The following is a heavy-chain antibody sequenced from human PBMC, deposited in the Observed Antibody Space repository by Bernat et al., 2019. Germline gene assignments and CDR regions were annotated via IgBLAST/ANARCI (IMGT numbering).Heavy chain of an antibody. D-gene: IGHD6-13*01. CDR2: INHSGST. J-gene: IGHJ4*03. CDR3: AGRRSNWSGGDY. Sequence: QVQLQQWGAGLLKPSETLSLTCAVYGGSFSGYYWSWIRQPPGKGLEWIGEINHSGSTNYNTSLKSRGTISVDTAQDQFSLKLSSVTAADTAGDYCAGRRSNWSGGDYWGQGTLVTVSS. V-gene: IGHV4-34*01. CDR1: GGSFSGYY.